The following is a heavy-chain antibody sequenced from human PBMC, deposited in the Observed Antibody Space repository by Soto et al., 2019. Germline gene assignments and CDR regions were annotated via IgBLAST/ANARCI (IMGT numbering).Heavy chain of an antibody. J-gene: IGHJ4*02. CDR3: ASDYYYDSSGYYN. CDR2: INAGNGNT. Sequence: ASATGCCKESVFTFTSSSIQWVRQAPGQRLEWMGWINAGNGNTKYSQKFQGRVTITRDTSASTAYMELSSLRSEDTAVYYCASDYYYDSSGYYNWGQGTLVTVSS. D-gene: IGHD3-22*01. V-gene: IGHV1-3*01. CDR1: VFTFTSSS.